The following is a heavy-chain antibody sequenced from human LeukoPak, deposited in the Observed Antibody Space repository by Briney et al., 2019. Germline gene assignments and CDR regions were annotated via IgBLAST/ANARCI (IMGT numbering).Heavy chain of an antibody. CDR2: ISSSSSTI. CDR1: GFTFSSYS. J-gene: IGHJ4*02. Sequence: GGSLRLSCAASGFTFSSYSMNWVRQAPGKGLEWVSYISSSSSTIYYADSVKGRFTISRDNAKHSLYLQMNSLRAEDTAVYYCARGDLAYGDYGGYFDYWGQGTLVTVSS. D-gene: IGHD4-17*01. V-gene: IGHV3-48*01. CDR3: ARGDLAYGDYGGYFDY.